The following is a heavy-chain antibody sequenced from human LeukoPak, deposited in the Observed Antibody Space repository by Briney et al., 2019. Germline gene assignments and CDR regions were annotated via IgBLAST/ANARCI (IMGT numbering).Heavy chain of an antibody. V-gene: IGHV4-34*01. D-gene: IGHD6-19*01. CDR3: ARTGSGWYYQYYGMDV. J-gene: IGHJ6*02. CDR1: GGSFSGYY. Sequence: SETLSLTCAVYGGSFSGYYWSWIRQPPGKGLGWIGEINHSGSTNYNPSLKSRVTISVDTSKNQFSLKLSSVTAADTAVYYCARTGSGWYYQYYGMDVWGQGTTVTVSS. CDR2: INHSGST.